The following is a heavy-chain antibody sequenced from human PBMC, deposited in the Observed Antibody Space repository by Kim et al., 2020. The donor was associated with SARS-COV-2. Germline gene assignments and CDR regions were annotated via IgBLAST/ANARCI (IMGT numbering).Heavy chain of an antibody. D-gene: IGHD6-19*01. CDR1: GFTFSSYA. CDR2: ISGSGGST. CDR3: ANPPTPGIAVAGTGSDY. J-gene: IGHJ4*02. Sequence: GGSLRLSCAASGFTFSSYAMSWVRQAPGKGLEWVSAISGSGGSTYYADSVKGRFTISRDNSKNTLYLQMNSLRAEDTAVYYCANPPTPGIAVAGTGSDYWGQGTLVTVSS. V-gene: IGHV3-23*01.